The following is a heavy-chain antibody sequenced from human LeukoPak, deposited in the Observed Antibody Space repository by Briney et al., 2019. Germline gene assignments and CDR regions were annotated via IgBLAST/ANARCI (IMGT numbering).Heavy chain of an antibody. Sequence: SETLSLTCAVYGGSFSGYYWSWIRQPPGKGLEWIGEINHSGSTNYNPSLKSRATISVDTSKNQFSLKLSSVTAADTAVYYCARGFGYCSGGSCRTYYYFDYWGQGTLVTVSS. CDR2: INHSGST. J-gene: IGHJ4*02. D-gene: IGHD2-15*01. CDR1: GGSFSGYY. CDR3: ARGFGYCSGGSCRTYYYFDY. V-gene: IGHV4-34*01.